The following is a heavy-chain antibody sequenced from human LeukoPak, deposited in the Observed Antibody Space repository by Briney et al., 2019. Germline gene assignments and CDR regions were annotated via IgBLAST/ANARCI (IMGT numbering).Heavy chain of an antibody. CDR2: INAGNGNT. V-gene: IGHV1-3*01. D-gene: IGHD1-26*01. Sequence: WMGWINAGNGNTKYSQKFQGRVTITRDTSASTAYMELSSLRSEDTAVYYCAGLSGSYFDYWGQGTLVTVSS. CDR3: AGLSGSYFDY. J-gene: IGHJ4*02.